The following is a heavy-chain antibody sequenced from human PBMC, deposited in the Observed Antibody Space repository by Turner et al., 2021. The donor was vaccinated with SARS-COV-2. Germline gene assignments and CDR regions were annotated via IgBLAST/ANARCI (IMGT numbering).Heavy chain of an antibody. D-gene: IGHD2-15*01. CDR3: ARDTNSGASL. CDR2: IKQDGSEK. V-gene: IGHV3-7*04. J-gene: IGHJ4*02. CDR1: GFTFSNW. Sequence: EEQLVESGAGLVQPGGPLRLSCTASGFTFSNWMHWVRQAPGKGVEWVANIKQDGSEKYFVDSVKCRFTISRENAKNSLYLKMNSLRAEDTAVYYCARDTNSGASLWGQGILVTVSS.